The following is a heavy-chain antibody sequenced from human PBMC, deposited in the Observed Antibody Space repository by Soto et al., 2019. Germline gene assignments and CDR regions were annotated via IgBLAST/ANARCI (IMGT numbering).Heavy chain of an antibody. CDR2: ISWNSETI. V-gene: IGHV3-9*01. D-gene: IGHD3-22*01. CDR3: AKDMKWGGITTIHYFDS. J-gene: IGHJ4*02. CDR1: GFTVDDYA. Sequence: EVQLVESGGGLVQPGRSLRLSCAASGFTVDDYAMHWVRQAPGKGLEWVSGISWNSETIDYADSVKGRFTISRDNAKSSFFLQMNSLRPDDTALYYCAKDMKWGGITTIHYFDSWGQGTLVTVSS.